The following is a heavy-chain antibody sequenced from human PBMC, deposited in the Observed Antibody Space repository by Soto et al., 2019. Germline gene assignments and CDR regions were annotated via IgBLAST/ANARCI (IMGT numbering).Heavy chain of an antibody. D-gene: IGHD3-10*01. CDR3: ARDPSVDYYGSGSPPDFDY. Sequence: GGSLRLSCAASGFTFSSYAMHWVRQAPGKGLEWVAVISYDGSNKYYADSVKGRFTISRDNSKNTLYLQMNSLRAEDTAVYYCARDPSVDYYGSGSPPDFDYWGQGTLVTVSS. V-gene: IGHV3-30-3*01. CDR2: ISYDGSNK. CDR1: GFTFSSYA. J-gene: IGHJ4*02.